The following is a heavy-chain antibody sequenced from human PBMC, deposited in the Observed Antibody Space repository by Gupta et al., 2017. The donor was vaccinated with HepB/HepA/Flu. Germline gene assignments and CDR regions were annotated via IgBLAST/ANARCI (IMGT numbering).Heavy chain of an antibody. V-gene: IGHV3-30*18. CDR1: GFTFSSYG. J-gene: IGHJ6*03. Sequence: QVQLVESGGGVVQPGRSLRLSCAASGFTFSSYGMHWVRQAPGKGLEWVAVISYDGSNKYYADAGKGRFTISRDNSKNTLYLQMNRLRAEETAVYYCAKGGGGTIFRYMDVGGKGTTVTVSS. CDR2: ISYDGSNK. CDR3: AKGGGGTIFRYMDV. D-gene: IGHD3-3*01.